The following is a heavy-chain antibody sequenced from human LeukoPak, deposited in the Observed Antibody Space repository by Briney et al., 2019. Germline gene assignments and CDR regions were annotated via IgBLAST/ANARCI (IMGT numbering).Heavy chain of an antibody. J-gene: IGHJ4*02. Sequence: GGSLRLSCVASGFTFSSYWMNWVRQAPGKGPEWVANIEKDGSEKNYVDSVKGRFTISRDNAKSSVYLQMNNLRAEDTAVYYCVGGAGWQSDYWGQGTPVAVFS. CDR2: IEKDGSEK. V-gene: IGHV3-7*04. CDR1: GFTFSSYW. CDR3: VGGAGWQSDY. D-gene: IGHD2-15*01.